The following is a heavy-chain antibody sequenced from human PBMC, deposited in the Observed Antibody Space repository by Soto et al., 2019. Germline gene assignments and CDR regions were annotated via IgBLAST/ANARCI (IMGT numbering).Heavy chain of an antibody. CDR1: GYTFTNYG. CDR2: ISGYNGNT. V-gene: IGHV1-18*04. D-gene: IGHD3-22*01. CDR3: ARDREYYYDSSGNYYYHYGMDV. J-gene: IGHJ6*02. Sequence: SGAEVKKPGASVKVSCKASGYTFTNYGISWVRQAPGQALEWMGWISGYNGNTKYAQKFQGRVTMTTDTPTNTAYMDLRSLRSDDTAVYYCARDREYYYDSSGNYYYHYGMDVWGQGTTVTVS.